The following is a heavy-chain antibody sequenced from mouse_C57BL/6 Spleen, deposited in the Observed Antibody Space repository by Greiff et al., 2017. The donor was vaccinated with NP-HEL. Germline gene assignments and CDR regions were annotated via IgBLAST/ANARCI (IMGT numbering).Heavy chain of an antibody. J-gene: IGHJ3*01. V-gene: IGHV1-80*01. D-gene: IGHD1-1*01. Sequence: QVQLQQSGAELVKPGASVKISCKASGYAFSSYWMNWVKQRPGKGLEWIGQIYPGDGDTNYNGKFKGKATLTADKSSSTAYMQLCSLTSEDSAVYFCARYYGSSYAWFAYWGQGTLVTVSA. CDR2: IYPGDGDT. CDR3: ARYYGSSYAWFAY. CDR1: GYAFSSYW.